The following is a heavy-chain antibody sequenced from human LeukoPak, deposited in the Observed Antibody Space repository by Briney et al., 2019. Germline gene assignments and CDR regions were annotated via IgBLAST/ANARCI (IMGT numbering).Heavy chain of an antibody. V-gene: IGHV4-39*01. D-gene: IGHD3-10*01. J-gene: IGHJ4*02. CDR3: ARANMVRGDPYFDY. CDR2: IYYSGST. Sequence: ASETLSLTCTVSGDSVSSSSYYWSWIRQPPGKGLEWIGYIYYSGSTYYNPSLKSRVTISVDTSKNQFSLKLSSVTAADTAVYYCARANMVRGDPYFDYWGQGTLVTVSS. CDR1: GDSVSSSSYY.